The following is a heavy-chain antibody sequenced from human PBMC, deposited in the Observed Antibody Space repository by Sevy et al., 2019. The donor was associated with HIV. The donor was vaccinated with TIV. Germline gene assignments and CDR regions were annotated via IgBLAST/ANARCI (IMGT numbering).Heavy chain of an antibody. V-gene: IGHV3-15*01. CDR1: GFTFNEAW. Sequence: GGSLRLSCAASGFTFNEAWMSWVRQAPGKGLEWVGRIKSRHDGGTIDYAAPVKGRFTISRDDSTDMLYLQMDRLTSEETAVYYCTKGIVGATWDWYDPWGQGTLVTVSS. CDR2: IKSRHDGGTI. D-gene: IGHD1-26*01. J-gene: IGHJ5*02. CDR3: TKGIVGATWDWYDP.